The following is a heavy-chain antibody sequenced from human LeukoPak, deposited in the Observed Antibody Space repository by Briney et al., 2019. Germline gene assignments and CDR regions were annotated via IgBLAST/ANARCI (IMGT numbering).Heavy chain of an antibody. Sequence: GGSLRLSCAASGFTFSSYAMSWVRQAPGKGLEWVSAISGSGGSTYYADSVKGRFTISRDNSKNTLYLQMNSLRAEDTAVYYCAKGMGSSSWSRPLFDYWGQGTLVTVSS. D-gene: IGHD6-13*01. J-gene: IGHJ4*02. V-gene: IGHV3-23*01. CDR1: GFTFSSYA. CDR2: ISGSGGST. CDR3: AKGMGSSSWSRPLFDY.